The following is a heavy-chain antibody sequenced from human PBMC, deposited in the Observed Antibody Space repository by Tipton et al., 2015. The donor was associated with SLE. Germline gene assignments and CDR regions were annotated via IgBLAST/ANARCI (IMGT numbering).Heavy chain of an antibody. D-gene: IGHD4-23*01. J-gene: IGHJ4*02. V-gene: IGHV4-59*08. CDR3: ARAGYTVVTPIFDY. CDR2: LSYSGTT. Sequence: GLVKPSETLSLTCTVSGGSISSFYWGWIRQPPGKGLEWIAYLSYSGTTNYNPSLKSRVTVSADTSKNQFSLKLSSVTAADTAVYYCARAGYTVVTPIFDYWGQGTLFTVSS. CDR1: GGSISSFY.